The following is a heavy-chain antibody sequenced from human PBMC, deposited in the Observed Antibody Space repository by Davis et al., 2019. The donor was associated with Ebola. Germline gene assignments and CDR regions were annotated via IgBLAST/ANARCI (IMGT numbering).Heavy chain of an antibody. Sequence: GESLKISCPAPGFVFSSYVMSWVRRAPGKGLEWVSSLCLRADTYYADSVKGRFTISRDNSKNTLHLQMNSLRFEDTAIYYCAKDTSNVWFDVWGQGKMVTVSS. D-gene: IGHD6-19*01. CDR2: LCLRADT. CDR3: AKDTSNVWFDV. CDR1: GFVFSSYV. J-gene: IGHJ3*01. V-gene: IGHV3-23*01.